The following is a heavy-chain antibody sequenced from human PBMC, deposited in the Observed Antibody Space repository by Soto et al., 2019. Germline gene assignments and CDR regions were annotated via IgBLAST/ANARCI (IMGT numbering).Heavy chain of an antibody. Sequence: GGSLRLSCAASGFTFDDYAMHWVRQAPGKGLEWVSGISWKSGSIGYAESVKGRFTNSRDNAKNSLYLQINSLRAEDTALYYCAKDKGSSSWNYYFDYWGQGTLVTVSS. CDR2: ISWKSGSI. CDR3: AKDKGSSSWNYYFDY. V-gene: IGHV3-9*01. J-gene: IGHJ4*02. CDR1: GFTFDDYA. D-gene: IGHD6-13*01.